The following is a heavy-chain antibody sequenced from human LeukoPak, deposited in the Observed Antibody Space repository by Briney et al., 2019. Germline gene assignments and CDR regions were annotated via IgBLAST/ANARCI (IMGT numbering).Heavy chain of an antibody. V-gene: IGHV4-4*07. J-gene: IGHJ4*02. CDR1: GASISSYY. Sequence: SETLSLTCIVSGASISSYYWSWIRQPAGKGLEWIGRIYTSTNNNYNPSFESRVTMSVDTSKNQFSLKLTSVTAADTAVYYCARNRWELRVFDYWGQGTLVTVSS. D-gene: IGHD1-26*01. CDR3: ARNRWELRVFDY. CDR2: IYTSTNN.